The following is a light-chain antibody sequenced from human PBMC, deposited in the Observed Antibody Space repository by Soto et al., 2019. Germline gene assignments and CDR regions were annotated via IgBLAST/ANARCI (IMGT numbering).Light chain of an antibody. CDR1: QDISNC. Sequence: DIQMTQSPSSLSASVGDRFTITCRASQDISNCLNWYQQKPGKAPKLLIYDASKLETGVPSRFSGSGSATDFTLTISSLQAEDIARYYCQQCDQLPLTFGGGTKVDIK. CDR3: QQCDQLPLT. CDR2: DAS. V-gene: IGKV1-33*01. J-gene: IGKJ4*01.